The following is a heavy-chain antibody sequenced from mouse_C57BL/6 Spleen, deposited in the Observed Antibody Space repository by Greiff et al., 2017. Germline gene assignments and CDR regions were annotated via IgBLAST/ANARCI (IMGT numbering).Heavy chain of an antibody. D-gene: IGHD1-1*01. V-gene: IGHV5-17*01. J-gene: IGHJ2*01. Sequence: EVKLVESGGGLVKPGGSLKLSCAASGFTFSDYGMHWVRQAPEKGLEWVAYISSGSSTIYYADTVKGRFTISRDNAKNTLFLQMTSLRSEDTAMYYCARDYYGSSYGYFGYWGQSTTLTVSS. CDR1: GFTFSDYG. CDR2: ISSGSSTI. CDR3: ARDYYGSSYGYFGY.